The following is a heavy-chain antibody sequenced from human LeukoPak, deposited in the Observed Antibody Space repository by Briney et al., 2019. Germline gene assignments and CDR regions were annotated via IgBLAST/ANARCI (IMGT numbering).Heavy chain of an antibody. CDR1: GFTFSNAW. J-gene: IGHJ3*02. CDR3: TADITMIVVQAFDI. CDR2: IKSKTDGGTT. D-gene: IGHD3-22*01. V-gene: IGHV3-15*01. Sequence: KSGGSLRLSCAASGFTFSNAWMSWVRQAPGKGLEWVGRIKSKTDGGTTDYVAPVKGRFTISRDDSKNTLYLQMNSLKTEDTAVYYCTADITMIVVQAFDIWGQGTMVTVSS.